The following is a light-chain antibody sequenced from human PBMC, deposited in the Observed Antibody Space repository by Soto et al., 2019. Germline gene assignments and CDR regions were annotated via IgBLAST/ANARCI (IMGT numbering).Light chain of an antibody. V-gene: IGKV3-15*01. J-gene: IGKJ5*01. CDR3: QQYDNWPIT. CDR1: QSVSSN. Sequence: ERVMTQSPATLSVSPGERATLSCRASQSVSSNLAWYQQKPGQAPRLFIYGASTRATAIPPRFSGSGSGTEFTLTISSLQSDDFADYYCQQYDNWPITFGQGTRLEIK. CDR2: GAS.